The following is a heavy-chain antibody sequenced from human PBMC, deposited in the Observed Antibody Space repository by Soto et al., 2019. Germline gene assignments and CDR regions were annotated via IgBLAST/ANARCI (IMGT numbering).Heavy chain of an antibody. CDR1: SGSISSSNW. V-gene: IGHV4-4*02. J-gene: IGHJ4*02. Sequence: SETLSLTCAVSSGSISSSNWWSWVRQPPGKGLEWIGENYHSGSTNYTPSLKSRVTISVDNSKDQFSLKLSSVTAAVTVVYYCASTTGYSYGSAFDYWGQGTLVTVSS. D-gene: IGHD5-18*01. CDR2: NYHSGST. CDR3: ASTTGYSYGSAFDY.